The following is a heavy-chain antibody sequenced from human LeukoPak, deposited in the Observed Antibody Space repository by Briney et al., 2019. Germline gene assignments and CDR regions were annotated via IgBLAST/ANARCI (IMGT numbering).Heavy chain of an antibody. CDR1: GGSISSGSYY. D-gene: IGHD1-26*01. J-gene: IGHJ4*02. CDR3: ARIVKYSGSYCYFDY. CDR2: IYTSGST. V-gene: IGHV4-61*02. Sequence: PSETLSLTCTVSGGSISSGSYYWSWIRQPAGKGLEWIGRIYTSGSTNYNPSLKSRVSISVDTSKNQFSLKLSSVTAADTAVYYCARIVKYSGSYCYFDYWGQGTLVTVSS.